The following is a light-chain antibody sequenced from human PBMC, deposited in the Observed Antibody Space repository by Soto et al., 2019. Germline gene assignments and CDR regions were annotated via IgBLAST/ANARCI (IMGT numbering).Light chain of an antibody. CDR1: QSVSSY. CDR3: HHYGTSPT. V-gene: IGKV3-20*01. Sequence: EIVLTQSPATLSLSPGERATLSCRASQSVSSYLAWYQQKSGQAPRLLLSYASNRATGIPDRFSGSGSGTDFTLTISRLEPADFAVYFCHHYGTSPTFGQGTRLEIK. J-gene: IGKJ5*01. CDR2: YAS.